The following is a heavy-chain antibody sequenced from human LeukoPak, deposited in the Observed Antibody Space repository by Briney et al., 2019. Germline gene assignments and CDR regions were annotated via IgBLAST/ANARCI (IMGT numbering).Heavy chain of an antibody. CDR2: IIPIFGTA. CDR1: GYTFTGYY. CDR3: ARRPYSSAESSWFDP. J-gene: IGHJ5*02. D-gene: IGHD6-25*01. V-gene: IGHV1-69*06. Sequence: GASVKVSCKASGYTFTGYYMHWVRQAPGQGLEWMGGIIPIFGTANYAQKLQGRVTITADKSTSTAYMELSSLRSEDTAVYYCARRPYSSAESSWFDPWGQGTLVTVSS.